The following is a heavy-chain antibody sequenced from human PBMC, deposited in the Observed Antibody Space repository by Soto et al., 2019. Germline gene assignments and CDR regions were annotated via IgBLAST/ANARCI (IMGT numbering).Heavy chain of an antibody. J-gene: IGHJ6*01. Sequence: QVQLVESGGGVVQPGRSLRLSCAASGFTFSSYGMHWVRQAPGKGLEWVAVISYDGSNKYYADSVKGRFTISRDNSKNTLYLQMNSLRAEDTAVYYCAKDLFPQVVAATPFYGMDVW. CDR2: ISYDGSNK. D-gene: IGHD2-15*01. CDR3: AKDLFPQVVAATPFYGMDV. V-gene: IGHV3-30*18. CDR1: GFTFSSYG.